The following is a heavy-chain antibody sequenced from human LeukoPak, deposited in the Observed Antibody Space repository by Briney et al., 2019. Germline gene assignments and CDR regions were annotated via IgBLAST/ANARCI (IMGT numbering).Heavy chain of an antibody. CDR1: GFTFSSHW. Sequence: GGSLRLSCAASGFTFSSHWMHWVRQAPGKGLVWVSRINGDGSNTTYADSVKGRFTISRDNSKNTLYLQMNSLRAEDTAVYYCAKDGYYGSGSYHDYWGQGTLVTVSS. D-gene: IGHD3-10*01. J-gene: IGHJ4*02. CDR3: AKDGYYGSGSYHDY. CDR2: INGDGSNT. V-gene: IGHV3-74*03.